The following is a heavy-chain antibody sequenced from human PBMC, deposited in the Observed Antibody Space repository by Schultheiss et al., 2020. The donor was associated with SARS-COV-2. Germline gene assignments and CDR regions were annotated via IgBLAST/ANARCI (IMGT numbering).Heavy chain of an antibody. D-gene: IGHD4-17*01. Sequence: SVKVSCKASGYTFTSYYMHWVRQAPGQGLEWMGGIIPLFGTANYAQKFQGRVTITADESTSTAYMELSSLRSEDTAVYYCARDDLHDYGDSEFVPYGMDVWGQGTTVTVSS. CDR2: IIPLFGTA. CDR1: GYTFTSYY. V-gene: IGHV1-69*13. J-gene: IGHJ6*02. CDR3: ARDDLHDYGDSEFVPYGMDV.